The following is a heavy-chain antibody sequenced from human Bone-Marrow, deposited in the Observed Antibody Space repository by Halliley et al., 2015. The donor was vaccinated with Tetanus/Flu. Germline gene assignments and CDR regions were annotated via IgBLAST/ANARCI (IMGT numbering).Heavy chain of an antibody. D-gene: IGHD2-21*01. J-gene: IGHJ6*02. Sequence: IIYPIGSDTRYSPSFQGQVTISVDKSTSTAFLQWSSLRASDTAIYYCARQEGMVRNYYGMDVWGQGTTVTVSS. CDR2: IYPIGSDT. CDR3: ARQEGMVRNYYGMDV. V-gene: IGHV5-51*01.